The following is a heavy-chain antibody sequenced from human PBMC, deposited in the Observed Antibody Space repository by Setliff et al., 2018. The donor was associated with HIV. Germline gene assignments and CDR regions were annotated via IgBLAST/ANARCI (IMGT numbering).Heavy chain of an antibody. CDR1: GGTFSDSA. CDR2: IIPVFGTA. V-gene: IGHV1-69*06. D-gene: IGHD5-12*01. CDR3: AKEVATTYYYRYMDV. J-gene: IGHJ6*03. Sequence: GASVKVSCKASGGTFSDSAINWVRQAPGQGLEWMGRIIPVFGTANYAPKFPDRVTITADKSTSTAYLELSSLRSDDTAVYYCAKEVATTYYYRYMDVGGTG.